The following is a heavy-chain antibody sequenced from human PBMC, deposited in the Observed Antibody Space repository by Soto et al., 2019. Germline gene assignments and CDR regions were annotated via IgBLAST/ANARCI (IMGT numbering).Heavy chain of an antibody. CDR1: GFTFSSYA. CDR3: ARDNPKLLWFGELLSQAKSYGMDV. Sequence: PGGSLRLSCAASGFTFSSYAMHWVRQAPGKGLEWVAVISYDGSNKYYADSVKGRFTISRDNSKNTLYLQMNSLRAEDTAVYYYARDNPKLLWFGELLSQAKSYGMDVWGQGTTVTVSS. V-gene: IGHV3-30-3*01. CDR2: ISYDGSNK. D-gene: IGHD3-10*01. J-gene: IGHJ6*02.